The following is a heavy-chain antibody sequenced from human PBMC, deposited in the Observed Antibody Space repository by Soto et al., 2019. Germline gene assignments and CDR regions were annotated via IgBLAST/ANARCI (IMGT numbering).Heavy chain of an antibody. D-gene: IGHD1-1*01. CDR2: ISSSSSYT. CDR1: GFTFSDYY. CDR3: AIGGTTTGTTFDC. Sequence: GGSLRLSCAASGFTFSDYYMSWIRQAPGKGLEWVSYISSSSSYTNYADSVKGRFTISRDNAKNSLYLQMNSLRAEDTAVYYCAIGGTTTGTTFDCWGQGTLVTVSS. V-gene: IGHV3-11*06. J-gene: IGHJ4*02.